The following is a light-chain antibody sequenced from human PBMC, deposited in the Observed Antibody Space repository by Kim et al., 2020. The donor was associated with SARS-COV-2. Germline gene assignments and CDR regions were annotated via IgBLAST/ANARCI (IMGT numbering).Light chain of an antibody. CDR2: FVA. CDR1: NIGNRH. V-gene: IGLV3-21*04. J-gene: IGLJ3*02. Sequence: SYELTQPPSVSVAPGETARLTCGGDNIGNRHVHWYQQKPGRAPVLVIYFVADRPAGISESCSGSNSGSTAALTISRAEAGNEADDYCQEWDTTTRRVFGAWTQRTVL. CDR3: QEWDTTTRRV.